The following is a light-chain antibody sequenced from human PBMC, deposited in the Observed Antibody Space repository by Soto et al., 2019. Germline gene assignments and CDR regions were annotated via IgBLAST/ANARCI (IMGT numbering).Light chain of an antibody. CDR1: SSDVGGYNY. V-gene: IGLV2-11*01. Sequence: QSALTQPRSVSESPGQSATISCTGTSSDVGGYNYVSWYQHHPGKAPKLMNYDVTKRPSGVPDHFSGSKSGNTASLTISGLQAEEEGDYFCCSYADNYPLSFGGGTKLTVL. J-gene: IGLJ2*01. CDR2: DVT. CDR3: CSYADNYPLS.